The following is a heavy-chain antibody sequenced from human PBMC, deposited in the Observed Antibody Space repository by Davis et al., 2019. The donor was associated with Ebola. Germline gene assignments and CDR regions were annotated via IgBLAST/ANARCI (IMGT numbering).Heavy chain of an antibody. D-gene: IGHD6-6*01. CDR1: GGSISSSSYY. V-gene: IGHV4-39*01. Sequence: MPSETLSLTCTVSGGSISSSSYYWGWLRQPPGKGLEWIGSIYYRGSIYYNPSPKSRVTISVDTSKNQFSLKLSSVTAADTAVYYCARLARTIAARLFKGAPYGMDVWGQGTTVTVSS. J-gene: IGHJ6*02. CDR2: IYYRGSI. CDR3: ARLARTIAARLFKGAPYGMDV.